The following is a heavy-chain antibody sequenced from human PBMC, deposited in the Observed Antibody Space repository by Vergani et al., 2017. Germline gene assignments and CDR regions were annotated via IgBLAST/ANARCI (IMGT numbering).Heavy chain of an antibody. D-gene: IGHD5-18*01. J-gene: IGHJ3*02. CDR3: ARDDEKFGWYSYGYEVGAFDI. Sequence: EVQLVESGGGLVQPGGSLRLSCAASGFTFSSYSMNWVRQAPGKGLEWVSYISSSSSTIYYADSVKGRFTISRDNAKNSLYLQMNSLRAEDTAVYYCARDDEKFGWYSYGYEVGAFDIWGQGTMVTVSS. CDR1: GFTFSSYS. CDR2: ISSSSSTI. V-gene: IGHV3-48*01.